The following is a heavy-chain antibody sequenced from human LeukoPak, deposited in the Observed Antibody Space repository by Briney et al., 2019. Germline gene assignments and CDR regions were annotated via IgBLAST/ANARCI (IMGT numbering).Heavy chain of an antibody. CDR1: GYTFTSSY. CDR2: INPSGGST. Sequence: GASVKVSCKASGYTFTSSYMHWVRQAPGQGLEWMGIINPSGGSTSYAQKFQGRVTMTRDTSTSTVYMELSSLRSEDTAVYYCARGAPGGLRFLEWLLGYWGQGTLVTVSS. J-gene: IGHJ4*02. CDR3: ARGAPGGLRFLEWLLGY. V-gene: IGHV1-46*01. D-gene: IGHD3-3*01.